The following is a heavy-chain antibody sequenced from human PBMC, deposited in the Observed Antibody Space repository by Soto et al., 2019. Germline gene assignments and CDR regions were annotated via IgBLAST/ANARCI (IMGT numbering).Heavy chain of an antibody. D-gene: IGHD3-3*01. CDR3: ARSPIPAYYDFWSGYYRDWFDP. V-gene: IGHV1-18*04. CDR1: GYTFTSYG. J-gene: IGHJ5*02. CDR2: ISAYNGNT. Sequence: QVQLVQSGAEVKKPGASVKVSCKASGYTFTSYGISWVRQAPGQGLEWMGWISAYNGNTNYAQKLQGRVTMTTDTSTSTAYMELRRLRSDDTAVYYCARSPIPAYYDFWSGYYRDWFDPWGQGTLVTVSS.